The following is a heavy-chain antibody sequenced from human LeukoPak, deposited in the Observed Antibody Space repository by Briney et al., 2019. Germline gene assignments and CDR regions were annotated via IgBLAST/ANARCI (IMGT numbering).Heavy chain of an antibody. Sequence: ASVKVSCKASGYTFTSYGFNWVRQAPGQGLEWMGWISAYNGNTNSAQNLQGRVTMTTDTSTSTAYMELRSLRSDDTAVYYCARVPPGYYYDSSGYYFDYWGQGTLVTVSS. V-gene: IGHV1-18*01. D-gene: IGHD3-22*01. CDR2: ISAYNGNT. CDR1: GYTFTSYG. CDR3: ARVPPGYYYDSSGYYFDY. J-gene: IGHJ4*02.